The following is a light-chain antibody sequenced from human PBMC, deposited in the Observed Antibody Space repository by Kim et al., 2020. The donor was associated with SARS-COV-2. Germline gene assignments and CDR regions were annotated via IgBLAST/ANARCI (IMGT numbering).Light chain of an antibody. Sequence: AIRMTQSPSSLSASTGDRVTITCRASQGISRYLAWYQQKPGKAPKLLIYAASSLQSGVPSRFSGSGSGTDVTLTISCLQSEDFGTYYCLQYDSYPPALGQGTELEI. CDR3: LQYDSYPPA. J-gene: IGKJ2*01. V-gene: IGKV1-8*01. CDR2: AAS. CDR1: QGISRY.